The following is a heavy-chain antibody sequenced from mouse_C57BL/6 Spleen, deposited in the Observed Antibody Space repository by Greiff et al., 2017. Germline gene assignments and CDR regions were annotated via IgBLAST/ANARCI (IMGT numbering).Heavy chain of an antibody. CDR1: GYTFTEYT. V-gene: IGHV1-62-2*01. D-gene: IGHD2-2*01. J-gene: IGHJ1*03. Sequence: VQLVESGAELVKPGASVKLSCKASGYTFTEYTIHWVKQRPGQGLEWIGWFYPGSGSIKYNEKFKDKATLTADKSSSTVYMQLSRLTSDVSAVYFCARHEEGEGGYTWYFDVWGTGTTVTVSS. CDR3: ARHEEGEGGYTWYFDV. CDR2: FYPGSGSI.